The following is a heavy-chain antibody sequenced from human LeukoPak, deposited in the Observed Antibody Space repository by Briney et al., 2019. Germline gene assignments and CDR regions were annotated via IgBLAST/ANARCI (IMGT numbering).Heavy chain of an antibody. J-gene: IGHJ4*02. CDR3: ARREGIWFGELSGYFDY. Sequence: PGGSLRLSCAASGFTFSSYAMHWVRQAPGKGLEWVAVISYDGSNKYYADSVKGRFTISRDNSKNTLCLQMNSLRAEDTAVYYCARREGIWFGELSGYFDYWGQGTLVTVSS. V-gene: IGHV3-30-3*01. CDR1: GFTFSSYA. D-gene: IGHD3-10*01. CDR2: ISYDGSNK.